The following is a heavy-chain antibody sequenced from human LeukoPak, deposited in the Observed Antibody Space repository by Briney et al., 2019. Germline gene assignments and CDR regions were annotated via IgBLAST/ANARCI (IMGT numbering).Heavy chain of an antibody. Sequence: GESLKISCKGSGYSFTNYWIGWVRQMPGNGLEWMGTIYPGDSDTRYSPSFQGQVTISSDKSISTAYLQWSSLKASDTAMYYCARRLVGATTTYFDYWGQGTLVTVSS. CDR1: GYSFTNYW. D-gene: IGHD1-26*01. J-gene: IGHJ4*02. CDR3: ARRLVGATTTYFDY. V-gene: IGHV5-51*01. CDR2: IYPGDSDT.